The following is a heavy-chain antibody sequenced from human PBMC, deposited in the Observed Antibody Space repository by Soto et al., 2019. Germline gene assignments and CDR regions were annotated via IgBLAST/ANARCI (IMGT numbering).Heavy chain of an antibody. D-gene: IGHD4-17*01. CDR3: ARGMMTTVTTCWFDP. J-gene: IGHJ5*02. CDR1: GGSISSGGYY. CDR2: IYYSGST. V-gene: IGHV4-31*03. Sequence: QVQLQESGPGLVEPSQTLPLTCTVSGGSISSGGYYWSWIRHHPGKGLEWIGYIYYSGSTYYNPSLKSRVTISVDTSKHQFSLKLRSVTAADTAVYYCARGMMTTVTTCWFDPWGQGTLVTVSS.